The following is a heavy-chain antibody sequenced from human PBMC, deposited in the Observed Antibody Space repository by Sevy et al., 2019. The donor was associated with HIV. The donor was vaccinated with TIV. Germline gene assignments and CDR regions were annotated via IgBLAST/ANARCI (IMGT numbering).Heavy chain of an antibody. CDR1: GYTFSNYG. V-gene: IGHV1-18*01. CDR2: VSAYTGNT. D-gene: IGHD3-10*01. CDR3: ARDSIPMVQGVIITPYYYGMDV. J-gene: IGHJ6*02. Sequence: ASAKVSCEASGYTFSNYGISWVRQAPGQGLEWMGWVSAYTGNTNYAQKFQGRVTMTTDTSTRTAYMELRSLRSDDTAVYYCARDSIPMVQGVIITPYYYGMDVWGQGTTVTVSS.